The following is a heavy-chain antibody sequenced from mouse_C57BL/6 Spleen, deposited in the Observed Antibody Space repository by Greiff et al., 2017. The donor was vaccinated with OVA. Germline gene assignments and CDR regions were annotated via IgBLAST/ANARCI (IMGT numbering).Heavy chain of an antibody. Sequence: QVQLQQSGPELVKPGASVKISCKASGYAFSSSWMNWVKQRPGKGLEWIGRIYPGDGDTNYNGKFKGKATLTADKSSSTAYMQLSSLTYEDSAVYFCARGTTVVAPYAMDYWGQGTSVTVSS. CDR2: IYPGDGDT. D-gene: IGHD1-1*01. CDR1: GYAFSSSW. V-gene: IGHV1-82*01. CDR3: ARGTTVVAPYAMDY. J-gene: IGHJ4*01.